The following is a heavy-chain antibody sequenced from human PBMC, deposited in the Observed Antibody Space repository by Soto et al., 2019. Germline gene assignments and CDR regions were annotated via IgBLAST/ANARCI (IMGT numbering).Heavy chain of an antibody. CDR1: GFTFSSYG. V-gene: IGHV3-30*18. J-gene: IGHJ6*02. D-gene: IGHD2-15*01. Sequence: QVQLVESGGGVVQPVRSLRLSCAASGFTFSSYGMHWVRQAPGKGLEWVALILYDGKKNYYADSVKGRFTISRDNSKNTRYLQMNSLRAEDTAVYYCAKDEVLVEVVARDYYGMDVWGQGTTVTVSS. CDR3: AKDEVLVEVVARDYYGMDV. CDR2: ILYDGKKN.